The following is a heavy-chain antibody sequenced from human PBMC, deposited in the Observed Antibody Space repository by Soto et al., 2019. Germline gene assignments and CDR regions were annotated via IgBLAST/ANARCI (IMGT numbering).Heavy chain of an antibody. Sequence: QVQLQESGPGLMRPSETLSLTCAVSGGSITSINWWSWVRQSPEKGLEWIGEIYHGGSTKYVPSLESRLTMSIDKSKNQFSLRLSSVTAADTAVYYCATLELGAVSWGPGILVTVSS. CDR2: IYHGGST. V-gene: IGHV4-4*02. D-gene: IGHD1-7*01. CDR1: GGSITSINW. CDR3: ATLELGAVS. J-gene: IGHJ5*02.